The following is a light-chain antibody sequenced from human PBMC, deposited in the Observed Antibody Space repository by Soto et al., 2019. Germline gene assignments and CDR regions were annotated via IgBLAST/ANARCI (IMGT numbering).Light chain of an antibody. CDR1: QSISIW. CDR3: QEYDGAPIT. CDR2: DVS. V-gene: IGKV1-5*01. J-gene: IGKJ5*01. Sequence: DIQMTQSPSILSASVGARVPFTCRASQSISIWLAWYQQKPGKAPKLLIFDVSTLESGVPSRFSGSRSGTEFTLTINSLQPEDFAVYYCQEYDGAPITFGLGTRLEIK.